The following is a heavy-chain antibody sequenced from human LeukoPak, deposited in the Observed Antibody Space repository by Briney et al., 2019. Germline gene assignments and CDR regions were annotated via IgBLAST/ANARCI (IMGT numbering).Heavy chain of an antibody. J-gene: IGHJ3*02. V-gene: IGHV4-59*02. CDR1: GGSVSSYY. Sequence: SETLSLTCTVSGGSVSSYYWSWVRQPPGRGLEWIGFIYFSGRTNYNPSLNSRVTISLDTSRNQFSLQLNSVTPEDTAVYYCARDKAKMATTHYPNAFDIWGQGTMVTVSS. CDR3: ARDKAKMATTHYPNAFDI. CDR2: IYFSGRT. D-gene: IGHD5-24*01.